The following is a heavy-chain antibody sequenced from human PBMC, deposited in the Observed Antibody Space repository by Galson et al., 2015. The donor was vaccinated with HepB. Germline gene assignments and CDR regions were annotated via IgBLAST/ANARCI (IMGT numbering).Heavy chain of an antibody. Sequence: QSGAEVKKPGESLRISCKGSGYSLTSYWISWVRRMPGKGLEWKGRIDPSDSYTNYSPSFRGHVTISADKSISTAYLQWSSLKASDTAMYYCAAGWGGSSSGWYDYWGQGTLVTVSS. CDR1: GYSLTSYW. CDR3: AAGWGGSSSGWYDY. CDR2: IDPSDSYT. J-gene: IGHJ4*02. D-gene: IGHD6-19*01. V-gene: IGHV5-10-1*01.